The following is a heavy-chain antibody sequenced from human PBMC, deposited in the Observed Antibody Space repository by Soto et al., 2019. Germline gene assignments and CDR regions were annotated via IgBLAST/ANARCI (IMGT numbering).Heavy chain of an antibody. V-gene: IGHV1-2*04. D-gene: IGHD5-18*01. J-gene: IGHJ4*02. Sequence: ASVKVSCKASGYTFTGYYMHWVRQAPGQGLEWMGWINPNSGGTNYAQKFQGWVTMTRDTSISTAYMELSRLRSDDTAVYYCARDSYGSPGIVGYRGQGTSVIVSS. CDR1: GYTFTGYY. CDR2: INPNSGGT. CDR3: ARDSYGSPGIVGY.